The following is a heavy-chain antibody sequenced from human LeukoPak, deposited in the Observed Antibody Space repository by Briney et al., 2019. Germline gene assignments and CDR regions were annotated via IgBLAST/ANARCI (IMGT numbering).Heavy chain of an antibody. Sequence: GGSLRHSCAVSGFTFSSFAMIWVRQAPEKGLEWVSVIGSDSGGILYADSVKGRFTISRDNSKNTLYLQMNSLRADDTAVYYCAEYRTTIAPPRNFDYWGQGTLVTVSS. V-gene: IGHV3-23*01. J-gene: IGHJ4*02. D-gene: IGHD1-14*01. CDR2: IGSDSGGI. CDR1: GFTFSSFA. CDR3: AEYRTTIAPPRNFDY.